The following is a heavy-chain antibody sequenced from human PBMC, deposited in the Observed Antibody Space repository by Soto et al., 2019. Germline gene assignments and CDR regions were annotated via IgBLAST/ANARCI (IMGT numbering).Heavy chain of an antibody. Sequence: QVQLVESGGGVVQPGRSLRLSCAASGFTFSSYAMHWVRQAPGKGLEWVAVISYDGSNKYYADSVKGRFTISRDNSKNTLYLQMNSLRAEDTAVYYCARGNSLSGSLKYYYYYYGMDVWGQGTTVTVSS. CDR3: ARGNSLSGSLKYYYYYYGMDV. CDR2: ISYDGSNK. D-gene: IGHD3-10*01. J-gene: IGHJ6*02. CDR1: GFTFSSYA. V-gene: IGHV3-30-3*01.